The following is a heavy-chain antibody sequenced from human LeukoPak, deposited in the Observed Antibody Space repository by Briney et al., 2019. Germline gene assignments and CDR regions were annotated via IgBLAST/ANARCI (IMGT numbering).Heavy chain of an antibody. V-gene: IGHV1-2*02. D-gene: IGHD6-19*01. J-gene: IGHJ4*02. CDR2: INPNSGGT. CDR3: ARDRSGWYMAFDY. CDR1: GYTFTGCY. Sequence: ASVKVSCKASGYTFTGCYMHWVRQAPGQGLEWMGWINPNSGGTNYAQKFQGRVTMTRDTSISTAYMELSRLRSDDTAVYYCARDRSGWYMAFDYWGQGTLVTVSS.